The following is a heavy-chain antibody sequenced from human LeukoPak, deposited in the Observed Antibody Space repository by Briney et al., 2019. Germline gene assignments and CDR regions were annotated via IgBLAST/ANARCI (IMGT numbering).Heavy chain of an antibody. CDR2: MSGSGGST. V-gene: IGHV3-23*01. D-gene: IGHD4-17*01. CDR3: ARVLMTINYDSGDTLDY. J-gene: IGHJ4*02. Sequence: GGSLRLSCAASGFTFSIYGMSWVRQAPGRGLEWVSAMSGSGGSTYYADSVKGRFTISRDNSKNTLYLQMNSLRAEDTAVYYCARVLMTINYDSGDTLDYWGQGTLVTVSS. CDR1: GFTFSIYG.